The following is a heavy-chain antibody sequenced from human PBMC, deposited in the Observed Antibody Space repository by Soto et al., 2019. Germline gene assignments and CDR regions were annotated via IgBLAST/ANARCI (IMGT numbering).Heavy chain of an antibody. CDR1: GGSISSGDYY. V-gene: IGHV4-30-4*01. J-gene: IGHJ3*02. CDR2: IYYSGST. D-gene: IGHD3-10*01. CDR3: ASTYYGSGSYYNGPGAFDI. Sequence: QVQLQESGPGLVKPSQTLSLTCTVSGGSISSGDYYWSWIRQPPGKGLEWIGYIYYSGSTYYNPSLKSRVTISVDTSKIQFSLKLSSVTAADTAVYYCASTYYGSGSYYNGPGAFDIWGQGTMVTVSS.